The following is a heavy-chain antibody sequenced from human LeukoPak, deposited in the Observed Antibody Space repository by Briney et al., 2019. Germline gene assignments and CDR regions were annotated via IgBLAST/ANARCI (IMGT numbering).Heavy chain of an antibody. D-gene: IGHD3-10*01. CDR2: IYTSGST. CDR3: ARGGGGVITTSFDY. CDR1: GGSISSYY. J-gene: IGHJ4*02. V-gene: IGHV4-4*07. Sequence: SETLSLTCTVSGGSISSYYWSWIRQPTGKGLEWIGRIYTSGSTNYNPSLKSRVTISVDTSKNQFSLKLSSVTAADTAVYYCARGGGGVITTSFDYWGQGTLVTVSS.